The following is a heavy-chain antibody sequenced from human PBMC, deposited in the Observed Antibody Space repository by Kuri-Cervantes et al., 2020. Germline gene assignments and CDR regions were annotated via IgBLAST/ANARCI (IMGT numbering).Heavy chain of an antibody. CDR1: GFTFSNAW. J-gene: IGHJ6*02. Sequence: GESLKISCAASGFTFSNAWMSWVRQAPGKGLEWVGRIKSKTDGGTTDYAAPVKGRFTISRDDSKNTLYLQMNSLKTEDTAVYYCARDIGYSSSWYRVGRYYYGMDVWGQGTTVTVSS. CDR2: IKSKTDGGTT. V-gene: IGHV3-15*01. D-gene: IGHD6-13*01. CDR3: ARDIGYSSSWYRVGRYYYGMDV.